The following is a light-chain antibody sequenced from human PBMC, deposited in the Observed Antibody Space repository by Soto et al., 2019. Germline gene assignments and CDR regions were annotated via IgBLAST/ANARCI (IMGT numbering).Light chain of an antibody. V-gene: IGKV1-17*01. CDR2: AAS. CDR3: LQYTSYLHT. CDR1: QGIGND. Sequence: DIQMTQSPSSLSASVGDRVTITCRASQGIGNDLGWYQQKPGTAPKRLIYAASSLKSGVPSRFSGSGSGTEFTLTISTLQPDDFATYYCLQYTSYLHTFGQGTKLEIK. J-gene: IGKJ2*01.